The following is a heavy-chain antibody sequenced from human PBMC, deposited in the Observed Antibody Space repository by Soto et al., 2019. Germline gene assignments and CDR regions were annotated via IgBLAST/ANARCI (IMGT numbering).Heavy chain of an antibody. CDR3: ARHNQPLSDFWSGYDKQYYYYYGMDV. CDR2: IDPSDSYT. J-gene: IGHJ6*02. D-gene: IGHD3-3*01. V-gene: IGHV5-10-1*01. Sequence: PGESLKISCKGSGYSFTSYWISWVRQMPGKGLEWMGRIDPSDSYTNYSPSFQGHVTISADKSISTAYLQWSSLKASDTAMYYCARHNQPLSDFWSGYDKQYYYYYGMDVWGQGTTVTVSS. CDR1: GYSFTSYW.